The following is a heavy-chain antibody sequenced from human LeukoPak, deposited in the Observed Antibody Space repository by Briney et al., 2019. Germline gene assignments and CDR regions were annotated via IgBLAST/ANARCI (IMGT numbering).Heavy chain of an antibody. V-gene: IGHV1-24*01. CDR2: FDPEDGET. Sequence: ASVKVSCEVSGYTLTELSMHWVRQAPGKGLEWMGGFDPEDGETIYAQKFQGRVTMTEDTSTDTAYMELSSLRSEDTAVYYCATVGVLWFREGYFDYWGQGTLVTVSS. J-gene: IGHJ4*02. D-gene: IGHD3-10*01. CDR3: ATVGVLWFREGYFDY. CDR1: GYTLTELS.